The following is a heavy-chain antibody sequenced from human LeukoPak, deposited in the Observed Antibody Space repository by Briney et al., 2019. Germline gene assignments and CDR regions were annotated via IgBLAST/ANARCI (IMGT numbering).Heavy chain of an antibody. Sequence: SETLSLTCTVSGGSISSGAYYWSWIRQHPGKGLEWIGYIYYSGSTYYNPSLKSRVTMSVDRSKNQFSLKLNSVTAADTAVYYCARDGSGYSTWFDPWGQGTLVTVSS. CDR1: GGSISSGAYY. D-gene: IGHD3-22*01. V-gene: IGHV4-31*03. CDR2: IYYSGST. CDR3: ARDGSGYSTWFDP. J-gene: IGHJ5*02.